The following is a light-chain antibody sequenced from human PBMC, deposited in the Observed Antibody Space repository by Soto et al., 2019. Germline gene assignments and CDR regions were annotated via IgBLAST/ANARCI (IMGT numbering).Light chain of an antibody. CDR1: QSVLYSSNNKNY. Sequence: DIVMTQSAASLAVSLGERATINCKSGQSVLYSSNNKNYLAWYQQKPGQPPKLLIYWASTRESGVPDRFSGSGSGTDFTLTISSLQAEDVAVYYCQQYYSTPWTFGQGTKVDI. V-gene: IGKV4-1*01. CDR3: QQYYSTPWT. J-gene: IGKJ1*01. CDR2: WAS.